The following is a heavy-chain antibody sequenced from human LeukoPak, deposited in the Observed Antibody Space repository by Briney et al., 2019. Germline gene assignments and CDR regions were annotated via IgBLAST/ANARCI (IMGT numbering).Heavy chain of an antibody. J-gene: IGHJ4*02. CDR1: GYTFTSYG. CDR3: ARVGAYCGGDCYSGFDY. D-gene: IGHD2-21*02. Sequence: ASVKVSCKASGYTFTSYGISWVRQAPGQGLEWMGWISAYNGNTNYAQKLQGRVTMTRDMSTSTVYMELSSLRSEDTAVYYCARVGAYCGGDCYSGFDYWGQGTLVTVSS. CDR2: ISAYNGNT. V-gene: IGHV1-18*01.